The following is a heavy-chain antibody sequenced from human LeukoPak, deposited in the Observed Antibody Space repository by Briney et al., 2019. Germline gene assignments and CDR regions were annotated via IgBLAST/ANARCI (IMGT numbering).Heavy chain of an antibody. V-gene: IGHV3-11*04. CDR1: GLTFSVYY. J-gene: IGHJ4*02. Sequence: PGGSLTLSCAVSGLTFSVYYMSWIRQAPGQGREWVSYFRSSGSSLYYADSVKVRFTISRDNAKNSLYLQMNSLRAEDTAVYYCARRPYSSSWYYFDYWGQGTLVTVSS. CDR3: ARRPYSSSWYYFDY. D-gene: IGHD6-13*01. CDR2: FRSSGSSL.